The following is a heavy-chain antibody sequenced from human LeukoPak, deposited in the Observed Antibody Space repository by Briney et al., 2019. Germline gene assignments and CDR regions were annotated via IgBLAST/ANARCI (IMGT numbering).Heavy chain of an antibody. J-gene: IGHJ4*02. CDR2: IYYSGST. Sequence: SETLSLTCTVSGGSISSYYWSWIRQPPGKGLEWIGYIYYSGSTNYNPSLKSRVTISVDTSKNQFSLKLSSVTAADTAVYYCARTARYYDSSGYPFSPDYWGQRTLVTVSS. V-gene: IGHV4-59*08. CDR3: ARTARYYDSSGYPFSPDY. CDR1: GGSISSYY. D-gene: IGHD3-22*01.